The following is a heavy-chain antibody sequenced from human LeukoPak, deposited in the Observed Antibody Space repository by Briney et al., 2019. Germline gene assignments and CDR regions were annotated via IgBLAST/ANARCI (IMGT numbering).Heavy chain of an antibody. Sequence: PGGSLRLSCAASGFTFSSYTMIWVRQAPGKGLEWVSSITNRGSHVYYADSLKGRFTVSRDNANNSLYLQMDSLRAEDSAVYYCARAVQAAHFDSWGQGTLVTVSS. CDR2: ITNRGSHV. J-gene: IGHJ4*02. D-gene: IGHD6-13*01. V-gene: IGHV3-21*04. CDR1: GFTFSSYT. CDR3: ARAVQAAHFDS.